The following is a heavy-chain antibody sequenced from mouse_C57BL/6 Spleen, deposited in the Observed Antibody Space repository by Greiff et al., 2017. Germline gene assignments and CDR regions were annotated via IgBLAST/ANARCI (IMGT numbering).Heavy chain of an antibody. Sequence: VQLKESGAELVKPGASVKLSCTASGFNIKDYYMHWVKQRTEQGLEWIGRIDPEDGDTKYAPKFQGKATITADTSSNTAYLQLSSLTSEDTAVYYCARGTTVVYYYAMDYWGQGTSVTVSS. J-gene: IGHJ4*01. V-gene: IGHV14-2*01. CDR3: ARGTTVVYYYAMDY. CDR1: GFNIKDYY. CDR2: IDPEDGDT. D-gene: IGHD1-1*01.